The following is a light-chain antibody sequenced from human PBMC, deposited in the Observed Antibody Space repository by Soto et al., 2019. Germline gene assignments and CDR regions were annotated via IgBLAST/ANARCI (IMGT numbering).Light chain of an antibody. CDR2: AAS. J-gene: IGKJ1*01. CDR1: QSISTF. Sequence: IQMTQSPSYLLASVGDRVTLACRASQSISTFLNWYQQKTGEAPKLLIDAASSLQSGVPSRFSGSGSGTDFTLTISSLQPEDFATYYCQQSYSTPPEWTFCQGAKVDVK. V-gene: IGKV1-39*01. CDR3: QQSYSTPPEWT.